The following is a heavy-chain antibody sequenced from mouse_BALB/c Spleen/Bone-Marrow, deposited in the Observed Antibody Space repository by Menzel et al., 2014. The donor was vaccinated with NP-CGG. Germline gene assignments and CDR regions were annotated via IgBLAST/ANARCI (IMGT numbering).Heavy chain of an antibody. D-gene: IGHD1-2*01. CDR2: IWSGGGT. V-gene: IGHV2-4*02. CDR1: GFSLTSYG. Sequence: QVQLQQSGPGLVQPSQTLSITCTVSGFSLTSYGVHWVRQPPGKGLEWLGVIWSGGGTDYNAAFISRLSISKDNSKSQVFFKMNSLQADDTAIYYCARNSDYGSGYFDVWGAGTTVTVSS. J-gene: IGHJ1*01. CDR3: ARNSDYGSGYFDV.